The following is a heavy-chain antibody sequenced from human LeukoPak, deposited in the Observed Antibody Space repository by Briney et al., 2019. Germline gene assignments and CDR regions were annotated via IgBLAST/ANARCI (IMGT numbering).Heavy chain of an antibody. CDR2: ISGSGGST. D-gene: IGHD3-10*01. J-gene: IGHJ4*02. CDR1: GFTFSSYA. CDR3: AKARITMVRGVCVYDY. Sequence: GGSLRLSCAASGFTFSSYAMSWVRQAPGKGPEWVSAISGSGGSTYYADSVKGRFTISRDNSKNTLYLQMNSLRAEDTAVYYCAKARITMVRGVCVYDYWGQGTLVTVSS. V-gene: IGHV3-23*01.